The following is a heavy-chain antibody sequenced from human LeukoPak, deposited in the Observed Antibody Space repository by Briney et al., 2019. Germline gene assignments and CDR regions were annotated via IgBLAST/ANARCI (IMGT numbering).Heavy chain of an antibody. J-gene: IGHJ5*02. D-gene: IGHD3-22*01. CDR1: GYTFTGYY. V-gene: IGHV1-69*13. CDR2: IIPIFGTA. Sequence: GASVKVSCKASGYTFTGYYMHWVRQAPGQGLEWMGGIIPIFGTANYAQKFQGRVTITADESTSTAYMELSSLRSEDTAVYYCATYFYDSSGYYYHWGQGTLVTVSS. CDR3: ATYFYDSSGYYYH.